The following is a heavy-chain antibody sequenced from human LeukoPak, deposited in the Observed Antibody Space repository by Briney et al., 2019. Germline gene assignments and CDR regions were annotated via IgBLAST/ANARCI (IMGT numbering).Heavy chain of an antibody. Sequence: SETLSLTRSVPGYSLSSGYYWGWIRQPPGRGLEWIGSIYHSGDTSCNPSLKSRVTTSIDTSKNQFSLILSSVTAADTAVYFCARSFSSSSPCEYWGQGPLVTVSS. D-gene: IGHD6-13*01. CDR2: IYHSGDT. J-gene: IGHJ4*02. V-gene: IGHV4-38-2*02. CDR1: GYSLSSGYY. CDR3: ARSFSSSSPCEY.